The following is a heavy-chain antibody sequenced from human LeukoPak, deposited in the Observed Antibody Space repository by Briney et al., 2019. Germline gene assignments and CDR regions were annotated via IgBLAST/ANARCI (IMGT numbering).Heavy chain of an antibody. D-gene: IGHD2-2*01. CDR2: ISSSGSDT. V-gene: IGHV3-21*01. CDR3: ARDGGYCSSTSCYVDY. CDR1: GFTFSTYN. Sequence: GGSLRLSCAASGFTFSTYNMNWVRQAPGKGLEWVSSISSSGSDTYYADSVKGRFTVSRDNAKNSLYLQMNSLRAEDTAVYYCARDGGYCSSTSCYVDYWGQGTLVTVSS. J-gene: IGHJ4*02.